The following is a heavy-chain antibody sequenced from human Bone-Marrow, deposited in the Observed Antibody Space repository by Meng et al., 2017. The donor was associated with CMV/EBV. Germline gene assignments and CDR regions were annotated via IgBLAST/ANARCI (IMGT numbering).Heavy chain of an antibody. CDR1: GFTFSSYS. CDR3: ARDQGYGYGDY. V-gene: IGHV3-21*01. CDR2: ISSSSSYI. D-gene: IGHD5-12*01. Sequence: GGSPRLSCAASGFTFSSYSMNWVRQAPGKGLEWVSSISSSSSYIYYADSVKDRFTISRDNAKNSLYLQMNSLRAEDTAVYYCARDQGYGYGDYWGQGTLVTVSS. J-gene: IGHJ4*02.